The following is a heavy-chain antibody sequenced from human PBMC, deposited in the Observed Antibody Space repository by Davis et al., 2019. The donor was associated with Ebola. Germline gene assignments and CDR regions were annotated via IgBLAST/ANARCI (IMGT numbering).Heavy chain of an antibody. V-gene: IGHV3-9*01. CDR3: VRDPALVVTGGGWFFGL. D-gene: IGHD2-21*02. CDR1: GFTFGDSA. Sequence: PGGSLRLSCAGSGFTFGDSAMHWVRQAPGKGLEWVSGISWNSDSIVYADSVKGRFTVSRDNAKNSLYLQMNSLRAEDTAVYYCVRDPALVVTGGGWFFGLWGRGTLVTVSS. CDR2: ISWNSDSI. J-gene: IGHJ2*01.